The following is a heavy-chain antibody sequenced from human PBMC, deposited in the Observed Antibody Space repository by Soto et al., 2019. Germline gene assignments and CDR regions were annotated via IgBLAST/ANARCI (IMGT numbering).Heavy chain of an antibody. D-gene: IGHD2-2*01. CDR3: AKSERIKVSTAAFHADS. CDR2: ISATGRET. J-gene: IGHJ4*02. CDR1: GFTFTNYA. Sequence: PGGSLRLSCAASGFTFTNYAMSWVRQAAGKGLEWVSAISATGRETLYADSFKGRFTISRDNSKRTLSLQMNGLRVEDAAVYYCAKSERIKVSTAAFHADSWGQGTLVTVSS. V-gene: IGHV3-23*01.